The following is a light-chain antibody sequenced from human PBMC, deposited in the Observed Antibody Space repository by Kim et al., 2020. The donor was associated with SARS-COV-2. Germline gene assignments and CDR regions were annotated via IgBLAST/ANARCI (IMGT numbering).Light chain of an antibody. CDR3: QQYGSSPRT. CDR2: GAS. V-gene: IGKV3-20*01. Sequence: SPRQRPPPSSTATPSVTTISFAWYQPKPGPAPPLLIYGASSRATVIPDRFSGSGSGTDFTLTISRLEPEDFAVYYCQQYGSSPRTFGQGTKVDIK. J-gene: IGKJ1*01. CDR1: PSVTTIS.